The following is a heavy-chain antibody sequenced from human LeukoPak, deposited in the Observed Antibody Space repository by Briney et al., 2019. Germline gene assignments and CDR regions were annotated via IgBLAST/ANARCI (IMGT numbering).Heavy chain of an antibody. CDR3: AKKVRGPSHPLDF. CDR1: GYTFTSYG. J-gene: IGHJ4*02. D-gene: IGHD5-12*01. V-gene: IGHV1-18*01. Sequence: ASVKVSCEASGYTFTSYGISWVRQAPGQGLEWMGWINPEKRDTGYAHKFQGRVTMTSDTSISTAYMELSSLRSDDTAVYYCAKKVRGPSHPLDFWGQGTLVTVSS. CDR2: INPEKRDT.